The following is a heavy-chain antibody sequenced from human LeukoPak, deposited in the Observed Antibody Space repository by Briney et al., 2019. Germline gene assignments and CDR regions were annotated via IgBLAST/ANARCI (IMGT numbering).Heavy chain of an antibody. CDR3: XXXXNWDSSGLYFDY. CDR1: GFTFDDYA. D-gene: IGHD6-19*01. CDR2: ISWNSGSI. V-gene: IGHV3-9*01. J-gene: IGHJ4*02. Sequence: GGSLRLSCAASGFTFDDYAMHWVRQAPGKGLEWVSGISWNSGSIGYADSVKGRSTISRDNAKNSLYLQMNSLRAEDTALYYXXXXXNWDSSGLYFDYWGQGTQVTVSS.